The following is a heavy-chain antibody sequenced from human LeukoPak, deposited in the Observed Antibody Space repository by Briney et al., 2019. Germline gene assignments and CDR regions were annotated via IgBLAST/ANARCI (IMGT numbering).Heavy chain of an antibody. Sequence: GGTLRLSCAASGFTFSSYGMSWVRQAPGKGLEWVSAISGSGGSTYYADSVKGRFTISRDNHKYSLYLQMDSLRAEDTALYYCVRAHGGAYYCYMDVWGKGTAVTVSS. CDR2: ISGSGGST. CDR3: VRAHGGAYYCYMDV. CDR1: GFTFSSYG. J-gene: IGHJ6*03. V-gene: IGHV3-23*01.